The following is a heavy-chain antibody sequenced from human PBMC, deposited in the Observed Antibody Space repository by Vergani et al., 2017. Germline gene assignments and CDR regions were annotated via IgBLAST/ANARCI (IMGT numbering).Heavy chain of an antibody. CDR2: IFYSGTT. J-gene: IGHJ6*03. D-gene: IGHD6-25*01. Sequence: QVQLQESGPGVVKPSQTLSLTCAVSGSSISSGDHCWTWIRQRPGKGLEWIGYIFYSGTTYDNPFLRSRLTISVDTSQNQFSLKLRSVTAADTAVYYCARVDTQVPATSHFYFMDVWGKGTTVVVSS. CDR3: ARVDTQVPATSHFYFMDV. CDR1: GSSISSGDHC. V-gene: IGHV4-31*11.